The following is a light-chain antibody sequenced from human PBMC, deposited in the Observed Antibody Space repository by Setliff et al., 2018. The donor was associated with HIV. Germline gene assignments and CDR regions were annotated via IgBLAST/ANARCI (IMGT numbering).Light chain of an antibody. Sequence: QSVLTQPPSVSGAPGQRVTISCTGSSANIGAGYHVQWYQHLPGAAPKLLFYGNIHRPSGVPDRFSASRSDTSASLAITGLQAEDEADYYCQSYDTSLTAVVFGGGTKGTVL. CDR3: QSYDTSLTAVV. J-gene: IGLJ2*01. CDR1: SANIGAGYH. V-gene: IGLV1-40*01. CDR2: GNI.